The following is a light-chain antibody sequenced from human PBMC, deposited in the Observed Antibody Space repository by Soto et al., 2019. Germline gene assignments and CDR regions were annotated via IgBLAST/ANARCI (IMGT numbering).Light chain of an antibody. V-gene: IGLV2-14*03. CDR3: SSYTGSSTLGV. Sequence: QSALTQPASVSGSPGQSITISCTGTSSDIGGYNYVSWYQQHPGKAPKLMIYDVSNRPSGVSNRFSGSKSDNTASLTISGLQAEDEADYYCSSYTGSSTLGVFGGGTKLTVL. J-gene: IGLJ2*01. CDR2: DVS. CDR1: SSDIGGYNY.